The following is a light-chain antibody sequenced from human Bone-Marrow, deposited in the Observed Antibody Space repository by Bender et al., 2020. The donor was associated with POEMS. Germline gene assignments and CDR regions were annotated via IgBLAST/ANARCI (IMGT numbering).Light chain of an antibody. CDR3: QTWYTFSVI. J-gene: IGLJ2*01. CDR1: DLGDKY. Sequence: SYEVTQPPSVSVSPGQTASITCSGDDLGDKYVAWYQQKPGQSPVLVIYQDTKRPSGIPERFSGSNSGNTATLTISGTQTMDVADYYSQTWYTFSVIFCSGTKLTVL. V-gene: IGLV3-1*01. CDR2: QDT.